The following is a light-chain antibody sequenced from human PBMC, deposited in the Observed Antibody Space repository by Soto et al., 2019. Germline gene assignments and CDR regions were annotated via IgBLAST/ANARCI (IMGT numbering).Light chain of an antibody. CDR3: QLYYNSWT. J-gene: IGKJ1*01. CDR2: WAS. CDR1: QNNKNY. V-gene: IGKV4-1*01. Sequence: DGGVSQSTDDLAVSLGERATINCKSSQNNKNYLAWYQQKAGQPPKLLIDWASTRASGVPDRFSGSGSGTDFTITISSLQAEDAAVYYCQLYYNSWTFGQGTKVDI.